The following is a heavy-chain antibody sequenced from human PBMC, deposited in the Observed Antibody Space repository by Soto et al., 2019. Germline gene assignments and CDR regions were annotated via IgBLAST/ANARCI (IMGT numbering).Heavy chain of an antibody. Sequence: GGSLRLSCAASGFTFSSYAMSWVRQAPGKGLEWVSAISGSGGSTYYADSVKGRFTISRDNSKNTLYLQMNSLRAEDTAEYYCAKGEFSLAAVAAASDYWGQGTLVTVSS. V-gene: IGHV3-23*01. D-gene: IGHD6-13*01. J-gene: IGHJ4*02. CDR1: GFTFSSYA. CDR2: ISGSGGST. CDR3: AKGEFSLAAVAAASDY.